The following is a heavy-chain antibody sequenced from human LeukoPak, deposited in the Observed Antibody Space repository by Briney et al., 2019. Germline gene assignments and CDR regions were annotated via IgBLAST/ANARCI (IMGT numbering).Heavy chain of an antibody. CDR2: FCCSGST. J-gene: IGHJ4*02. D-gene: IGHD4-23*01. CDR1: GASVSSGSHY. V-gene: IGHV4-61*01. Sequence: PSETLSLTCTVSGASVSSGSHYWSWIRQPPGKGLDWIGYFCCSGSTNYNPSLKSRVTISVDTSKNQFSLKVSSVTAADTAVYYCARAVAAVSLDYWGQGTLVTVSS. CDR3: ARAVAAVSLDY.